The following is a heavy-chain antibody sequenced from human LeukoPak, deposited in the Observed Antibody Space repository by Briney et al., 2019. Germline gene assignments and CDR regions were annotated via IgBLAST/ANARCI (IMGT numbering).Heavy chain of an antibody. CDR2: IYPGDSDT. Sequence: GESLKISCKGSGYSFTSYWIGWVRQMPGKVLEWMGIIYPGDSDTRYSPSFQGQVTISADKSISTAYLQWSSLKASDTAMYYCARVVVSAAPIKWFDPWRQGTLVTVSS. V-gene: IGHV5-51*01. J-gene: IGHJ5*02. CDR1: GYSFTSYW. CDR3: ARVVVSAAPIKWFDP. D-gene: IGHD2-21*02.